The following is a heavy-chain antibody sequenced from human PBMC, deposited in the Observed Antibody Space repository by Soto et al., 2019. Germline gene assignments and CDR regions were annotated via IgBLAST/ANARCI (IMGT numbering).Heavy chain of an antibody. CDR3: ARASITLILVVITLAFDI. Sequence: SVKVSCKASGGTFSSYAISWVRQAPGQGLEWMGGIIPIFGTANYAQKFQGRVTITADESTSTAYMELSSLRSEDTAAYYCARASITLILVVITLAFDIGGEGTMVTVSS. D-gene: IGHD3-22*01. CDR1: GGTFSSYA. CDR2: IIPIFGTA. J-gene: IGHJ3*02. V-gene: IGHV1-69*13.